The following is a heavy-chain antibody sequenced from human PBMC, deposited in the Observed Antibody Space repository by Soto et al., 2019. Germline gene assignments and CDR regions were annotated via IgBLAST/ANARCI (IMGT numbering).Heavy chain of an antibody. CDR1: GYTFTTYD. CDR3: VRGDRNNWINTGEP. Sequence: ASVKVSCKASGYTFTTYDIHWVRQGTGQGLEWMGWMDPSSGNTGYAQKFQGRVSMTRSSSISTAYMELLTLTSEDTAVYFCVRGDRNNWINTGEPRGQGTLV. J-gene: IGHJ5*02. D-gene: IGHD1-20*01. CDR2: MDPSSGNT. V-gene: IGHV1-8*01.